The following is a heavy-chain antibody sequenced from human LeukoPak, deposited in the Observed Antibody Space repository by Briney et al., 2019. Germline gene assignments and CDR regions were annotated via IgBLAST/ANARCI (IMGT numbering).Heavy chain of an antibody. CDR3: ARHAYGYRPYYFDY. V-gene: IGHV4-39*01. CDR2: IYYSGST. Sequence: SETLSLTCTVSGCSISSSSYYWGWIRQPPGKGLEWIGSIYYSGSTYYNPSLKSRVTISLDTCKNQFSLKLSSVTAADTAVHYFARHAYGYRPYYFDYWGQGTLVTVSS. J-gene: IGHJ4*02. CDR1: GCSISSSSYY. D-gene: IGHD5-18*01.